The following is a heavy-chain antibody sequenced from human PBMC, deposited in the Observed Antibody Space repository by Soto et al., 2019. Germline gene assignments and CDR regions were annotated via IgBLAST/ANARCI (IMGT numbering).Heavy chain of an antibody. Sequence: QMQLVESGGGVVQPGRSLRLSCAASGFTFSSYAMHWVRQAPGKGLEWVAVISYDGSNKYYADSVKGRFTISRDNSKNTLYLQMNSLRAEDTAVYYCARDGRRTYYDFWSGYSDYWGQGTLVTVSS. V-gene: IGHV3-30-3*01. CDR3: ARDGRRTYYDFWSGYSDY. J-gene: IGHJ4*02. D-gene: IGHD3-3*01. CDR2: ISYDGSNK. CDR1: GFTFSSYA.